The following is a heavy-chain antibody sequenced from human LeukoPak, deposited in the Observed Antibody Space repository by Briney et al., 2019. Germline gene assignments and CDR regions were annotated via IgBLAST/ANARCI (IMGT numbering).Heavy chain of an antibody. CDR2: ISGSGGST. CDR3: AKHKREGSRIAVAGTSAFDI. V-gene: IGHV3-23*01. Sequence: GGSLRLSCAASGFTFSSYAMSWVRQAPGKGLEWVSAISGSGGSTYYANSVKGRFTISRDNSKNTLYLQMNSLRAEDTAVYYCAKHKREGSRIAVAGTSAFDIWGQGTMVTVSS. D-gene: IGHD6-19*01. CDR1: GFTFSSYA. J-gene: IGHJ3*02.